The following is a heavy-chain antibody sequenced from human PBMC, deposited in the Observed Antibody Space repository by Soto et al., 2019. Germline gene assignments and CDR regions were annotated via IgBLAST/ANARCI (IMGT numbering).Heavy chain of an antibody. CDR2: VSYTGNT. Sequence: QVQLQESGPGLVKPSETLSLTCAVSGGSIRAYYWTWIRQSPGKGLEWIGYVSYTGNTNYNPSLKSRVTLSVDTSKTQFSLNLTSVTAADTAVYYCARDRPLTALNYYMDVWGKGTKVTVSS. V-gene: IGHV4-59*01. J-gene: IGHJ6*03. CDR3: ARDRPLTALNYYMDV. CDR1: GGSIRAYY.